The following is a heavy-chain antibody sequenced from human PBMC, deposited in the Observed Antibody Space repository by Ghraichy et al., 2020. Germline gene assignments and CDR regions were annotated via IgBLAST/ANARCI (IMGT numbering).Heavy chain of an antibody. Sequence: GGSLRLSCAASGFTFSSYGMHWVRQAPGKGLEWVAVISYDGSNKYYADSVKGRFTISRDNSKNTLYLQMNSLRAEDTAVYYCAKVGSGYQYYYYYYGMDVWGQGTTVTVSS. CDR2: ISYDGSNK. CDR3: AKVGSGYQYYYYYYGMDV. D-gene: IGHD3-3*01. J-gene: IGHJ6*02. CDR1: GFTFSSYG. V-gene: IGHV3-30*18.